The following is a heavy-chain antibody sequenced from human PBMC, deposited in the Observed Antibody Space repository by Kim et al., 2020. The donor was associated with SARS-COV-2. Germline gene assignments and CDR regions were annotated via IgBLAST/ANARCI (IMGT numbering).Heavy chain of an antibody. D-gene: IGHD3-3*01. V-gene: IGHV3-48*02. Sequence: GGSLRLSCAASGFTFSSYSMNWVRQAPGKGLEWVSYISSSSSTIYYADSVKGRFTISRGNAKNSLYLQMNSLRDEDTAVYYCARDPTYDFWRGYSRSFDYWGQGTLVTVSS. J-gene: IGHJ4*02. CDR2: ISSSSSTI. CDR3: ARDPTYDFWRGYSRSFDY. CDR1: GFTFSSYS.